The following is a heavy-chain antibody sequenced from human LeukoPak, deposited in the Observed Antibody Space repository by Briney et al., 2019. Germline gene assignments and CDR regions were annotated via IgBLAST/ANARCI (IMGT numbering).Heavy chain of an antibody. J-gene: IGHJ5*02. V-gene: IGHV4-31*03. CDR1: GGSISSGGYY. D-gene: IGHD2-2*01. CDR3: AREAPGYCSSTSCYNWFDP. CDR2: IYYSGNT. Sequence: PSQTLSLTCTVSGGSISSGGYYWSWIRQHPGKGLEWIGYIYYSGNTYYNPSLKSRVTISVDTSKNQFSLKLSSVTAADTAVYYCAREAPGYCSSTSCYNWFDPWGQGTLVTVSS.